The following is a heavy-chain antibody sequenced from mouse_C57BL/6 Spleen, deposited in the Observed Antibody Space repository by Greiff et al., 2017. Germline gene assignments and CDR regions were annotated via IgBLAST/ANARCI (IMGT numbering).Heavy chain of an antibody. CDR3: ARSGSYYDGSSSSMDY. CDR2: IDPSDSYT. D-gene: IGHD1-1*01. CDR1: GYTFTSYW. Sequence: VQLQQPGAELVMPGASVKLSCKASGYTFTSYWMHWVKQRPGQGLEWIGEIDPSDSYTNYNQKFKGKSTLTVDKSSSTAYMQLSSLTSEDSAVYYCARSGSYYDGSSSSMDYWGQGTSVTVSS. J-gene: IGHJ4*01. V-gene: IGHV1-69*01.